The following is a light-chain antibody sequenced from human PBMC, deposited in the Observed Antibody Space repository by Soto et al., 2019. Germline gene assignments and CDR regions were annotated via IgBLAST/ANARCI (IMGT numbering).Light chain of an antibody. J-gene: IGKJ5*01. Sequence: EIVLTQSPGTLSLSPGERAALSCRASQSVSGSYLAWYQQKPGQAPRLLISGASSRATGIPDRFRGSGSGTGFTRTISRLEPEDFAVYYCQQYGSSPPITFGQGTRLEMK. CDR3: QQYGSSPPIT. CDR1: QSVSGSY. CDR2: GAS. V-gene: IGKV3-20*01.